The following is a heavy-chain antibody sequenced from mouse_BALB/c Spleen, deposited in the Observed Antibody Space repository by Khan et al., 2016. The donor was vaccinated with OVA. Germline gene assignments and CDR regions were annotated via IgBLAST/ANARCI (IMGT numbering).Heavy chain of an antibody. J-gene: IGHJ1*01. V-gene: IGHV1-63*02. CDR2: IYPGIFYI. D-gene: IGHD3-1*01. CDR3: TKWATWDFDV. CDR1: GYTFTNYW. Sequence: QVQLKESGVELVRPGSSVKISCKASGYTFTNYWLGWVKQRPGHGLEWIGDIYPGIFYINYNEKFKGQATLTEDTSSSTFFLRLTSLTSEDSAVYFCTKWATWDFDVWGAGTTVTVSS.